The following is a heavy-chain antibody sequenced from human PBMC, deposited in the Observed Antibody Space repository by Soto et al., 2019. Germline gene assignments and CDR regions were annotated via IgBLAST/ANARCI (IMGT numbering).Heavy chain of an antibody. D-gene: IGHD2-15*01. J-gene: IGHJ4*02. V-gene: IGHV1-3*01. Sequence: ASVKVSCKASGYTFSSYAIHWVRQAPGQGLEWMGWIHAGNGNTKYSQSFQGRVTISRDTSATTAYMELNSLRSEDTAVYYCPRGVAFLDYWGQGTLVTVSS. CDR1: GYTFSSYA. CDR3: PRGVAFLDY. CDR2: IHAGNGNT.